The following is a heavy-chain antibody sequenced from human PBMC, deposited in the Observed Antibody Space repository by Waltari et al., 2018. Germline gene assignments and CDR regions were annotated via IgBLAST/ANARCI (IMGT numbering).Heavy chain of an antibody. D-gene: IGHD3-16*01. J-gene: IGHJ6*02. CDR1: GFTFSSYG. V-gene: IGHV3-30*02. CDR3: AKERLDDSSDYYYGMDV. CDR2: IRYDGSNK. Sequence: QVQLVESGGGVVQPGGSLRLSCAASGFTFSSYGMPWVRQVPGKGLEWVAFIRYDGSNKYYADSVKGRFTISRDNSKNTLYLQMNSLRAEDTAVYYCAKERLDDSSDYYYGMDVWGQGTTVTVSS.